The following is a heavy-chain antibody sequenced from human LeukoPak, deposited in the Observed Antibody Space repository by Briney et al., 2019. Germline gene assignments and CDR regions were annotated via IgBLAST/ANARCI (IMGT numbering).Heavy chain of an antibody. CDR2: ISAYNGNT. CDR3: ARGPLPWYDFWSGYYTNWFDP. CDR1: GYTFTSYG. V-gene: IGHV1-18*01. Sequence: ASVKVSCKPSGYTFTSYGISWVRQAPGQGLEWMGWISAYNGNTNYAQKLQGRVTMTTDTSTSTAYMELRSLRSDDTAVYYCARGPLPWYDFWSGYYTNWFDPWGQGTLVTVSS. D-gene: IGHD3-3*01. J-gene: IGHJ5*02.